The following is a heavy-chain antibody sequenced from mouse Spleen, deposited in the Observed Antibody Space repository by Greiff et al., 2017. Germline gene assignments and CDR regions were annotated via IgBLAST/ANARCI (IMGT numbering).Heavy chain of an antibody. CDR3: AILTTVVGSFNY. V-gene: IGHV1-69*01. CDR1: GYTFTSHW. J-gene: IGHJ2*01. CDR2: IDPSDSYT. D-gene: IGHD1-1*01. Sequence: QVQLQQPGAELVMPGASVKLSCKASGYTFTSHWMHWVKQRPGQGLEWIGEIDPSDSYTNYNQKFKGKATLTVDKSSSTAYMQLSSLTSEDSAVYYCAILTTVVGSFNYWGQGTTLTVSS.